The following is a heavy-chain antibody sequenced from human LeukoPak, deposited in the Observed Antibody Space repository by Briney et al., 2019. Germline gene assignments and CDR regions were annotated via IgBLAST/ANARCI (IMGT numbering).Heavy chain of an antibody. J-gene: IGHJ6*03. Sequence: PSETLSLTCFVSGSSISSYYWSWIRQPPGKGLEWIGYIYYRGNTNYNPSLKSRVTISLDTSKNQFSLRLSSVTAADTAVYHCARGIYDRSGFSYSYYHMDVWGKGTTVTVSS. V-gene: IGHV4-59*01. D-gene: IGHD3-22*01. CDR1: GSSISSYY. CDR3: ARGIYDRSGFSYSYYHMDV. CDR2: IYYRGNT.